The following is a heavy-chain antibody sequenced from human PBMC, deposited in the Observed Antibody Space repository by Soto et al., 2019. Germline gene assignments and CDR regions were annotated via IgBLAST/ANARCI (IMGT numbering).Heavy chain of an antibody. V-gene: IGHV3-23*01. D-gene: IGHD5-18*01. CDR3: TKYWGGYSYDTVDY. CDR2: ISSSGGST. CDR1: GFTFSNYA. J-gene: IGHJ4*02. Sequence: EVQLLESGGDLVQPGGSLRLSCAASGFTFSNYAMSWVRQAPGKGLEWVSTISSSGGSTYYADSVKGRFTISRDNSKNTLYLQMNSLRAEDTAVYYCTKYWGGYSYDTVDYWGQGTLVTVSS.